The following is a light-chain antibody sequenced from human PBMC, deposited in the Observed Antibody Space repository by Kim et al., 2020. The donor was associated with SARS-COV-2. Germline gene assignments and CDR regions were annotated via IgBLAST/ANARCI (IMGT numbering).Light chain of an antibody. J-gene: IGLJ2*01. CDR3: SSYTSSSTFVV. V-gene: IGLV2-14*04. CDR2: DVS. Sequence: QSITISFTGTSSDVGGYNYVSWYQQHPGKAPKLMIYDVSKRPSGVSNRFSGSKSGNTASLTISGLQAEDEADYYCSSYTSSSTFVVFGGGTKLTVL. CDR1: SSDVGGYNY.